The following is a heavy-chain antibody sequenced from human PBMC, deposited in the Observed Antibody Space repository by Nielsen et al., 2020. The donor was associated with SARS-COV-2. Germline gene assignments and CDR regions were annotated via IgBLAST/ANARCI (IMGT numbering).Heavy chain of an antibody. D-gene: IGHD1-26*01. V-gene: IGHV5-51*01. J-gene: IGHJ2*01. CDR3: AKQRFSGTFDYYFDL. CDR2: IYPGDSDT. CDR1: GYSFTTYW. Sequence: GESLKISCKGSGYSFTTYWIAWVRQMPGKGLEWMGIIYPGDSDTRYSPSFQGQVTISADKSISTAYLQWSSLKASDTAMYYCAKQRFSGTFDYYFDLWGRGTQVTVSS.